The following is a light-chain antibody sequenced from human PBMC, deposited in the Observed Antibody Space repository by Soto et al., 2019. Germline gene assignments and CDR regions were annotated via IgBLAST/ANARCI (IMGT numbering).Light chain of an antibody. V-gene: IGKV3-20*01. J-gene: IGKJ1*01. Sequence: EIVLTQSPGTLSLSPGERATLSCRASHTISSSYLAWYQQKPGQAPRLLMYGASNRATGIPDRFSGSGSGTDFTLTISRLEPEDFAVYYCQQYVTSPWAFGQGTKVAIE. CDR2: GAS. CDR3: QQYVTSPWA. CDR1: HTISSSY.